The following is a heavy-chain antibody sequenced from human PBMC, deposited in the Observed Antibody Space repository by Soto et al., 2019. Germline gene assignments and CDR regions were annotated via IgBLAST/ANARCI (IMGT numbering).Heavy chain of an antibody. CDR2: IIPVFGLV. CDR1: GGTPSNSA. Sequence: QVHLLLQSGAEVKKPGSSVKVSCKASGGTPSNSAISWVRQAPGQGLEWMGGIIPVFGLVKYAQNFQGRVTITADESTNTAYMELSSLRPEDTAEYYCAGGRIVVVGSRASYGMDVWGQGTTVTVSS. V-gene: IGHV1-69*01. CDR3: AGGRIVVVGSRASYGMDV. D-gene: IGHD3-22*01. J-gene: IGHJ6*02.